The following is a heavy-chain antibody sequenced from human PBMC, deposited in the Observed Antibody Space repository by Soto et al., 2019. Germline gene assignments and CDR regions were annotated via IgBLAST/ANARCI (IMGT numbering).Heavy chain of an antibody. D-gene: IGHD2-15*01. J-gene: IGHJ4*02. CDR2: INAGNGNT. CDR1: GYSFTSHA. CDR3: LGYCSGGSCYSRGY. V-gene: IGHV1-3*01. Sequence: QVQLVQSGAEVKKPGASVKVSCKASGYSFTSHAMHWVRQAPGQRLEWMGWINAGNGNTKYSQKFQGRVTITRDTSASTAYMELSSLRSEDPAVYYCLGYCSGGSCYSRGYWGQGTLVTVSS.